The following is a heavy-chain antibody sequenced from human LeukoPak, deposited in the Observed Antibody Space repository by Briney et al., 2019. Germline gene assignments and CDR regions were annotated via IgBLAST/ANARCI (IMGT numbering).Heavy chain of an antibody. CDR1: RFTFSSYA. Sequence: GGSLRLSCAASRFTFSSYAMSWVRQAPGKGLEWVSAISGSGGNTYYADSVKGRFAISRDNSKNTLYLQMNSLRAEDTAVYYCASRTVTFDYWGQGTLVTVSS. CDR3: ASRTVTFDY. D-gene: IGHD4-11*01. V-gene: IGHV3-23*01. J-gene: IGHJ4*02. CDR2: ISGSGGNT.